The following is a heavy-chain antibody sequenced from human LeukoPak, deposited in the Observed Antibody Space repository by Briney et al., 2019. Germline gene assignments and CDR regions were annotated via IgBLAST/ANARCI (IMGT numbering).Heavy chain of an antibody. V-gene: IGHV5-51*01. Sequence: GESLKISCKGSGYSFTDYWIGWVRQMPGKGLEWMGIINPGDSEIRYTPSFQGQVTISADKSISTAYLQWSSLKASDTAIYYCARHYSGRNDYWGQGTLVTVSS. CDR2: INPGDSEI. CDR3: ARHYSGRNDY. J-gene: IGHJ4*02. D-gene: IGHD3-10*01. CDR1: GYSFTDYW.